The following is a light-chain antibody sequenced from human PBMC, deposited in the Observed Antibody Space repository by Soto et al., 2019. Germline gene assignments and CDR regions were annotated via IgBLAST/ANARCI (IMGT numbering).Light chain of an antibody. CDR3: QQLNSYPIT. CDR1: QSVSTD. CDR2: GAS. Sequence: EIVMTQSPATLSLSLGGRATLSCRASQSVSTDLAWYQQRPGQAPRLLIFGASTRATGIPARFTGSGSGTEFMLTISSLQSEDFETYYCQQLNSYPITFGQGTRLEIK. J-gene: IGKJ5*01. V-gene: IGKV3-15*01.